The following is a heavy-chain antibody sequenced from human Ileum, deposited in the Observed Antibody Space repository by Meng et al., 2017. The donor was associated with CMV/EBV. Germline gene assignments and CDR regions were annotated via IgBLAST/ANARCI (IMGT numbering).Heavy chain of an antibody. Sequence: QFQLGQSGAEVTKPGSSVKVSCEGSGGTFSSNAISWLRHAPGKGLEWMGVISPIFRTSNYAQKFQGRLTITADESTSTAYMELSSLTSGDTAVYYCATSGRGPKYYFDYWGQGTLVTVSS. D-gene: IGHD1-14*01. V-gene: IGHV1-69*12. CDR3: ATSGRGPKYYFDY. J-gene: IGHJ4*02. CDR2: ISPIFRTS. CDR1: GGTFSSNA.